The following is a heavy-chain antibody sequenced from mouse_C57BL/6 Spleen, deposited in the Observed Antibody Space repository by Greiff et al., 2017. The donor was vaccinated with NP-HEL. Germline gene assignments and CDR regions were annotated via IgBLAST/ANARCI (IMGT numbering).Heavy chain of an antibody. CDR2: ISDGGSYT. CDR1: GFTFSSYA. Sequence: EVKLVESGGGLVKPGGSLKLSCAASGFTFSSYAMSWVRQTPEKRLEWVATISDGGSYTYYPDNVKGRFTISRDNAKNNLYLQMSHLKSEDTAMYYCARDKPPTVALRGFDYWGQGTTLTVSS. J-gene: IGHJ2*01. V-gene: IGHV5-4*01. D-gene: IGHD1-1*01. CDR3: ARDKPPTVALRGFDY.